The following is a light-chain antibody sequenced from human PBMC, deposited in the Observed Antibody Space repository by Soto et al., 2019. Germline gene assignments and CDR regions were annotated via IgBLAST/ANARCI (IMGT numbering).Light chain of an antibody. J-gene: IGKJ4*01. Sequence: DIQMTQSPSSLYASVGERVSITCRASQDISSWVAWYQHKPEKGPKSLIYAASSLQSGVSSRFSASGSGTDFTLTITSLQPEDSATYYCQQYHSYPLSFGGGTKVEIK. CDR1: QDISSW. CDR2: AAS. V-gene: IGKV1D-16*01. CDR3: QQYHSYPLS.